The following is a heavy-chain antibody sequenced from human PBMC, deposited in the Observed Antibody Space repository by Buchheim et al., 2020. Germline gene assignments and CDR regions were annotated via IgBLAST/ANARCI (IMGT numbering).Heavy chain of an antibody. J-gene: IGHJ4*02. CDR3: ARPLTTELPYGGGFDY. CDR1: GFTFSSYS. V-gene: IGHV3-48*01. D-gene: IGHD1-26*01. CDR2: ISSSSTI. Sequence: EVQLVESGGGLVQPGGSLRLSCAASGFTFSSYSMNWVRQAPGKGLEWVSYISSSSTIYYADSVKGRFTISRDNAKNSLYLQMNSLRAEDTAVYYCARPLTTELPYGGGFDYWGQGTL.